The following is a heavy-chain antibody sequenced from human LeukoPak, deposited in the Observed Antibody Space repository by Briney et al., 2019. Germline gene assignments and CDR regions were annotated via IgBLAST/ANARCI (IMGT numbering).Heavy chain of an antibody. CDR1: GFTFSSYV. V-gene: IGHV3-30*02. Sequence: GGSLRLSCAASGFTFSSYVMHWVRQAPGKGLEWVAFIRYDGSNKYYADSVKGRFTISRDNSNNTLSLQMNSLRAEDTAVYYCAKDQLGYYDSSGFDYWGQGTLVTVSS. CDR2: IRYDGSNK. CDR3: AKDQLGYYDSSGFDY. J-gene: IGHJ4*02. D-gene: IGHD3-22*01.